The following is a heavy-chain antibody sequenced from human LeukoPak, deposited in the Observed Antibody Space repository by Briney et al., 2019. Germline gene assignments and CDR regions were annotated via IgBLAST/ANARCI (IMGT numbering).Heavy chain of an antibody. J-gene: IGHJ4*02. D-gene: IGHD3-9*01. Sequence: GSPVKVSCKASGGTFSSYAISWVRQAPGQGLEWMGRIIPILGIANYAQKFQGRVTITADKSTSTAYMELSSLRSEDTAVYYCARDILTGYGPFDYWGQGTLVTVSS. CDR2: IIPILGIA. CDR3: ARDILTGYGPFDY. V-gene: IGHV1-69*04. CDR1: GGTFSSYA.